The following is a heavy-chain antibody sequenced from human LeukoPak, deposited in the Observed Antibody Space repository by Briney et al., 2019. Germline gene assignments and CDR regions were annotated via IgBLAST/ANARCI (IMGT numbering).Heavy chain of an antibody. Sequence: SETLSLTCTVSGGSISSYYWIWIRQPPGKGLEWIGYIYYGGSTSYNPSLKSRVTISVDTSKNQFSLDLSSVTAADTAVYYCARWADCSNISCRKGFDYWGQGTLVTVSS. CDR2: IYYGGST. D-gene: IGHD2-2*01. V-gene: IGHV4-59*01. CDR3: ARWADCSNISCRKGFDY. J-gene: IGHJ4*02. CDR1: GGSISSYY.